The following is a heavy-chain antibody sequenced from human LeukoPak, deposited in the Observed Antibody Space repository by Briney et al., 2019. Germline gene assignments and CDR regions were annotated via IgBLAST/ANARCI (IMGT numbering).Heavy chain of an antibody. D-gene: IGHD6-19*01. J-gene: IGHJ4*02. V-gene: IGHV3-23*01. CDR2: LSGSAITT. Sequence: GGSLRLSCAASGFTFSTYAMTWVRQAPGKGLEWVSTLSGSAITTYHADSVKGRFTISRDNSKNTLYLQMNSLRAEDTAVYYCAKPRSGWYVFDYWGRGTLVTVSS. CDR1: GFTFSTYA. CDR3: AKPRSGWYVFDY.